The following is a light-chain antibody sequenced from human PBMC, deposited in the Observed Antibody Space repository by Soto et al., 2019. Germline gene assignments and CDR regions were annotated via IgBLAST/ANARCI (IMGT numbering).Light chain of an antibody. CDR3: QQYNSYFT. Sequence: AIQLTQSPSSLSASVGDSVTITCRASQGISSALAWYQQTPGRAPKLLIYDASTLASGVPSRFSGSGSGTEFTLTISSLQPDDFATYYCQQYNSYFTFGGGTKVDIK. V-gene: IGKV1-13*02. J-gene: IGKJ4*01. CDR2: DAS. CDR1: QGISSA.